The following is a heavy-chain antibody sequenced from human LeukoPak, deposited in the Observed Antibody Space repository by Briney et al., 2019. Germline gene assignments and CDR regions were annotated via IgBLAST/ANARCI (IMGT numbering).Heavy chain of an antibody. D-gene: IGHD6-19*01. CDR2: ISGSGGGT. Sequence: PGGSLILSCAASGFTFSSSPMSWLRQALGKGLEWVSAISGSGGGTYYADSVKGRFTISRDNSKNTLYLQMNSLGAEDTAVYYCAKHRGDGSGWYWGQGTLVTVSS. V-gene: IGHV3-23*01. CDR1: GFTFSSSP. J-gene: IGHJ4*02. CDR3: AKHRGDGSGWY.